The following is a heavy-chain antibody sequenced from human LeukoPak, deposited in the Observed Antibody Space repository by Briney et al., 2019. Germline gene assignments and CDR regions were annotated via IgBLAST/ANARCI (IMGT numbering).Heavy chain of an antibody. CDR2: VSSTSRFI. CDR1: GFTFTTYS. D-gene: IGHD3-22*01. CDR3: ARDLRGYPY. J-gene: IGHJ1*01. V-gene: IGHV3-21*01. Sequence: GGSLRLSCAASGFTFTTYSMNWVRQAPGKGLEWVSFVSSTSRFISYADSVKGRFTISRDNAKNSLYPQMTSLRAEDTAVYYCARDLRGYPYWGQGTLVTVSS.